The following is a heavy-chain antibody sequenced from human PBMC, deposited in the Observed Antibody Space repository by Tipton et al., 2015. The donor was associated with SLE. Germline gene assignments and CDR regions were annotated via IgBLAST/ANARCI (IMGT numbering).Heavy chain of an antibody. CDR2: IYYSGST. V-gene: IGHV4-59*01. Sequence: TLSLTCTVSGGSISSYYWSWIRQPPRKGLEWIGYIYYSGSTNYNPSLKSRVTISVDTSKNQFSLKLSSVTAADTAVYYCARDALKGMDVWGQGTTVTVSS. J-gene: IGHJ6*02. CDR1: GGSISSYY. CDR3: ARDALKGMDV.